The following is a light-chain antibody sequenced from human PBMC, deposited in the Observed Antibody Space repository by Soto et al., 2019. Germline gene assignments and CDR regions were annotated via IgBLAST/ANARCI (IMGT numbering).Light chain of an antibody. CDR1: QSVSTF. CDR3: QQRTNGFT. Sequence: EIVLTQSPATLSLSPGERATLSCRASQSVSTFLAWYRQKPGQAPRLLMYDASKRATGIPARFSGSGSGTDFTLTISGLEPEDFAVYYCQQRTNGFTFGGGTKVEIK. V-gene: IGKV3-11*01. J-gene: IGKJ4*01. CDR2: DAS.